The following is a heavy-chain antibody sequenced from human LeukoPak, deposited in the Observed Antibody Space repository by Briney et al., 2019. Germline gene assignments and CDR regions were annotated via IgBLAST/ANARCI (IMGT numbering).Heavy chain of an antibody. CDR2: VYYSGTT. CDR3: ARVSGSGSYSDYFDY. D-gene: IGHD3-10*01. V-gene: IGHV4-39*01. CDR1: GGSISSRTYY. Sequence: SETLSLTCTVSGGSISSRTYYWGWIRQPPGKGLEWIGNVYYSGTTFYNPSLKSRVTISVDTSKNQFSLRLSSVTAADTAVYFCARVSGSGSYSDYFDYWGQGTLVTVSS. J-gene: IGHJ4*02.